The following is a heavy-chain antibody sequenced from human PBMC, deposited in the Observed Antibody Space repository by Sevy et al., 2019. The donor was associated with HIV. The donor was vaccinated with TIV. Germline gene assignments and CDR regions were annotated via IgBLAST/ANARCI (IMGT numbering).Heavy chain of an antibody. CDR2: IYYSGST. J-gene: IGHJ4*02. CDR1: GGSISSGGYY. CDR3: ARESRPYYYDSSGYSGFDY. D-gene: IGHD3-22*01. Sequence: SETLSLTCTVSGGSISSGGYYWSWIRQHPGKGLEWIGYIYYSGSTYYNPSLKSRVTISVDTTKNQFSLKMSFVTAADTAVYYCARESRPYYYDSSGYSGFDYWGQGTLVTVSS. V-gene: IGHV4-31*03.